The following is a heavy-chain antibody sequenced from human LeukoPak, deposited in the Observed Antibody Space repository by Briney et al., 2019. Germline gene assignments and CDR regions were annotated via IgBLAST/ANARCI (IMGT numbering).Heavy chain of an antibody. D-gene: IGHD5-18*01. CDR2: INHSGST. CDR3: ARCSGYSYGYYYYGMDV. J-gene: IGHJ6*04. Sequence: SETLSLTCAVYVGSFSGYYWSWIRQPPGKGLEWIGEINHSGSTNYNPSLKSRVTISVDTSKNQFSLKLSSVTAADTAVYYCARCSGYSYGYYYYGMDVWGKGTTVTVSS. V-gene: IGHV4-34*01. CDR1: VGSFSGYY.